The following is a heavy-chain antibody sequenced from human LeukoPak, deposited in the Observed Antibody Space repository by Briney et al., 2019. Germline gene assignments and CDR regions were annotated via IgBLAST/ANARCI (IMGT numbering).Heavy chain of an antibody. CDR2: INSDGSST. D-gene: IGHD3-10*01. V-gene: IGHV3-74*01. Sequence: GGSLRLSCAASGFTFSSYWMHWVRQAPGKGLVWVSRINSDGSSTSYADSVKGRFTISRDNAKNTLYLQMNSLRAEDTAVYYCARTKVTMVRGVNHNWFDPWGQGTLVTVSS. CDR3: ARTKVTMVRGVNHNWFDP. CDR1: GFTFSSYW. J-gene: IGHJ5*02.